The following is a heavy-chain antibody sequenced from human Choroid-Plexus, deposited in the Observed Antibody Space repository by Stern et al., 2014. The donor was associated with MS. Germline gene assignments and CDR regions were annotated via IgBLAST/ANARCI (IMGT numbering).Heavy chain of an antibody. Sequence: LVESGGGVVQPGRPLRLSCVASGFTFGSCAMHWVRQAPGKGLEWGAGVSYDGSNKYYADSVKGRFTISRDNSQNTLYIQMSSLRPEDTAVYYCAKDRQYLTYFFDHWGQGSLVTVSS. V-gene: IGHV3-30*18. CDR3: AKDRQYLTYFFDH. CDR2: VSYDGSNK. CDR1: GFTFGSCA. D-gene: IGHD2/OR15-2a*01. J-gene: IGHJ5*02.